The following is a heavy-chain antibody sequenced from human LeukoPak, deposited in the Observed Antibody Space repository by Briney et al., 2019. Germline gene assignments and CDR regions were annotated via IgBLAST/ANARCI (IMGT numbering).Heavy chain of an antibody. CDR3: AKCIVGATAPFDY. V-gene: IGHV3-23*01. J-gene: IGHJ4*02. Sequence: GGSLRLSCAAYGFTFSIYAMSWVRQAPGKGLEWVSAISGSGGSTYYADSVKGRFTISRDNSKNTLYLQMNSLRAEDTAVYYCAKCIVGATAPFDYWGQGTLVTVSS. CDR2: ISGSGGST. CDR1: GFTFSIYA. D-gene: IGHD1-26*01.